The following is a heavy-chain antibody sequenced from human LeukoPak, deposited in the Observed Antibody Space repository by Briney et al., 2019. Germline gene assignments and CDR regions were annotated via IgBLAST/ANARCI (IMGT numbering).Heavy chain of an antibody. CDR3: ARDGPIPAAPDY. Sequence: GGSLGLSCAASGFTFSSYSMNWVRQAPGKGLEWVSSISSCSSYIYYADSVKGRFTISRDNAKNSLYLQMNSLRAEDTAVYYCARDGPIPAAPDYWGQGTLVTVSS. CDR1: GFTFSSYS. CDR2: ISSCSSYI. V-gene: IGHV3-21*01. J-gene: IGHJ4*02. D-gene: IGHD2-2*01.